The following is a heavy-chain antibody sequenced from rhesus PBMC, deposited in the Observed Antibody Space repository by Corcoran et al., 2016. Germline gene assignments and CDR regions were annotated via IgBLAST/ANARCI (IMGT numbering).Heavy chain of an antibody. CDR2: IYGKSAST. D-gene: IGHD6-13*01. CDR1: GGSISDYYY. CDR3: AREWGIAAGWGGGLDS. Sequence: QVQLQESGPGLVKPSETLSLTCAVSGGSISDYYYWNWIRQPPGKGLEWIGNIYGKSASTYYNPTHKSRVTITKDTSKNQFFPKLSSVTAADTAVYYCAREWGIAAGWGGGLDSWGQGVVVTVSS. V-gene: IGHV4S9*01. J-gene: IGHJ6*01.